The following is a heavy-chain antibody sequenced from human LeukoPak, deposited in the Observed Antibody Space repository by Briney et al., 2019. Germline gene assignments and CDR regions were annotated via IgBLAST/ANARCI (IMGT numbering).Heavy chain of an antibody. D-gene: IGHD2-2*01. V-gene: IGHV4-39*01. J-gene: IGHJ3*02. CDR3: ARRNVVVPATMARAFDI. Sequence: SETLSLTCTVSDRFIRSNNYYWGWIRQPPGKGLEWIAHIHYSGSTYYNPSLKSRVTISVDTSKNQFSLNLSSVTAADTAVYYCARRNVVVPATMARAFDIWGQGTIITVSS. CDR1: DRFIRSNNYY. CDR2: IHYSGST.